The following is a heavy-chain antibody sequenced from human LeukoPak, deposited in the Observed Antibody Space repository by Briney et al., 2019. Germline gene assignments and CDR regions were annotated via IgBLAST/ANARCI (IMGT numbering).Heavy chain of an antibody. J-gene: IGHJ4*02. V-gene: IGHV3-53*01. D-gene: IGHD6-13*01. CDR2: LYSGGNT. CDR3: AREGASSSFGY. CDR1: GFIFNNYA. Sequence: AGGSLRLSCAVSGFIFNNYAMSWIRQAPGKGLEWVSVLYSGGNTYHADSVKGRFTISRDNSKNTLYLQMDSLRAEDTAVYYCAREGASSSFGYWGQGTLVTVSS.